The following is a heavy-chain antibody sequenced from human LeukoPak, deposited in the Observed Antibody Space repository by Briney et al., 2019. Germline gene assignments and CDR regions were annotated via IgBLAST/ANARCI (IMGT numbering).Heavy chain of an antibody. CDR3: AKEGEYYDFWSGYYSVISYFDY. Sequence: PGGSLRLSCAASGFTFSSYAMSWVRQAPGKGLEWVSAISGSGGSTYYADSVKGRFTISRDNSKNTLYLQMNSLRAEDTAVYYCAKEGEYYDFWSGYYSVISYFDYWGQRTLVTLSS. V-gene: IGHV3-23*01. J-gene: IGHJ4*02. CDR2: ISGSGGST. D-gene: IGHD3-3*01. CDR1: GFTFSSYA.